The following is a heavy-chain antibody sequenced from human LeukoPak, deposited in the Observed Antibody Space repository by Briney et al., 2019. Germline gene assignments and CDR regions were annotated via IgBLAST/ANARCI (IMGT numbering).Heavy chain of an antibody. CDR2: TYYRSKWYN. J-gene: IGHJ4*02. V-gene: IGHV6-1*01. CDR1: GDSVSINSAA. Sequence: SQTLSLTCAISGDSVSINSAAWNWIRQSPSRGLEWLGRTYYRSKWYNDYAVSVKSRITINPDTSKNQFSLQLNSVTPEDTAVYYCAKDLLRGAMIVVATSFDYWGQGTLVTVSS. CDR3: AKDLLRGAMIVVATSFDY. D-gene: IGHD3-22*01.